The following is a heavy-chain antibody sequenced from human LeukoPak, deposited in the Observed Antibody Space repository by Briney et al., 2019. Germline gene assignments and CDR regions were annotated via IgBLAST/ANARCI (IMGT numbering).Heavy chain of an antibody. Sequence: PSETLSLTCAVYGGSFSGYYWSWIRQPPGKGLEWIGEINHSGSTNYNPSLKSRVTISVDTSKNQFSLKLSSVTAADTAVYYWASGYGAVFDYWGQGTLVTVSS. D-gene: IGHD4-17*01. CDR3: ASGYGAVFDY. J-gene: IGHJ4*02. CDR1: GGSFSGYY. V-gene: IGHV4-34*01. CDR2: INHSGST.